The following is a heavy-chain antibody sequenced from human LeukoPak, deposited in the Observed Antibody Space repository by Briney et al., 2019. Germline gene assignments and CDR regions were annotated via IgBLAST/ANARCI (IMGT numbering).Heavy chain of an antibody. V-gene: IGHV3-23*01. CDR2: ITSSGEAT. CDR1: GFTFSIYA. J-gene: IGHJ5*02. D-gene: IGHD3-3*01. CDR3: AKCARTPEGGSGWCNWFDT. Sequence: GGSLRLSCDASGFTFSIYAMSWVRQGTGKGLERVSSITSSGEATYYADSVKGRFTISRDNSKNTLYLQMNSLRAEDTALYSCAKCARTPEGGSGWCNWFDTWGQGTLVTVSS.